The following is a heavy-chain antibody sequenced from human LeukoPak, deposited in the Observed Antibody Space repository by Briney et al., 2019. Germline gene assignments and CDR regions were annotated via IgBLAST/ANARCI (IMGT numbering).Heavy chain of an antibody. V-gene: IGHV1-2*02. CDR1: GYTFTGYY. CDR3: ARDPTTYGRPHYFDY. Sequence: ASVKVSCKASGYTFTGYYMHWVRQAPGQGLEWMGWINPNSGGTNYAQKFQGRVTMTRDTSISTAYTELSRLRSDDTAVYYCARDPTTYGRPHYFDYWGQGTLVTVSS. D-gene: IGHD1-1*01. CDR2: INPNSGGT. J-gene: IGHJ4*02.